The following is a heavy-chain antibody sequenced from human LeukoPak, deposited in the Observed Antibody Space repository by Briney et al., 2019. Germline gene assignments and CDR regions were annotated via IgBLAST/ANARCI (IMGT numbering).Heavy chain of an antibody. D-gene: IGHD1-26*01. J-gene: IGHJ3*02. CDR3: ARGDGSYASFAFDI. Sequence: QPGGSLRLSCAASGFTFSSYAMHWVRQAPGKGLEYVSAISSNGGSTYYANSVKGRFTISRDNSKNTLYLQMGSLRAEDMAVYYCARGDGSYASFAFDIWGQGTMVTVSS. V-gene: IGHV3-64*01. CDR1: GFTFSSYA. CDR2: ISSNGGST.